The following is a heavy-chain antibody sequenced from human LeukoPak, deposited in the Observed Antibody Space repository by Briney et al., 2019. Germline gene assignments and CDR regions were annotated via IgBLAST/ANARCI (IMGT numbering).Heavy chain of an antibody. CDR1: GGSISSGSYY. J-gene: IGHJ4*02. CDR3: ARHPRGATTYDPIPY. V-gene: IGHV4-39*01. Sequence: SETLSLTCTVSGGSISSGSYYWGWIRQPPGKGPEWIGNIYYSGSTYDNPSLKGRVTISVDTSKNQFSLKLSSVTAADTAVYYCARHPRGATTYDPIPYCGQGTLVTVSS. D-gene: IGHD1-26*01. CDR2: IYYSGST.